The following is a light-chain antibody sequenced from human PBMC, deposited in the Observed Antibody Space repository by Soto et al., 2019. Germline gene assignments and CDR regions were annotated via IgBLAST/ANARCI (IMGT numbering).Light chain of an antibody. J-gene: IGLJ3*02. V-gene: IGLV3-21*02. CDR3: QVWDSSGDHGVFGGWFGSSDHAV. CDR1: QIGSKS. Sequence: SYELTQPPSVSVAPGQTARIICGGNQIGSKSVHWYQQKPGQAPVLVVYDDSDRPSGIPERFSGSNSGNTATLTISGVEAGDEADYYCQVWDSSGDHGVFGGWFGSSDHAVFGGGTKLTVL. CDR2: DDS.